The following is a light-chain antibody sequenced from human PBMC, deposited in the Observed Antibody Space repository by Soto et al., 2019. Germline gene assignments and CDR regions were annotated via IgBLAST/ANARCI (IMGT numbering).Light chain of an antibody. CDR3: EQYGSSPRT. J-gene: IGKJ1*01. Sequence: TQCPVTLSVFPGGRAVLFFGGSQSVSSNYFAWYQQKPGQAPRLLIYGISSRATGIPDRFSGSGSGTDFSLTISRLEPEDFAVYYCEQYGSSPRTFGQGTKVDIK. CDR1: QSVSSNY. CDR2: GIS. V-gene: IGKV3-20*01.